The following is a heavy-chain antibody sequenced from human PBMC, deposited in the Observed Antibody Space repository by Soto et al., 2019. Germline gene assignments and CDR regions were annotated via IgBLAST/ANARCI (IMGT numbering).Heavy chain of an antibody. Sequence: GGSLRLSCAASGILISANAMSWVRQAPGGGLEWVSTISGSAGVAFYADSVRGRFIISRDISKNTLYLQLSTLRADDMARYYCVKGSVWTWFDPWGQGILVTVSS. D-gene: IGHD2-21*01. CDR3: VKGSVWTWFDP. CDR1: GILISANA. J-gene: IGHJ5*02. V-gene: IGHV3-23*01. CDR2: ISGSAGVA.